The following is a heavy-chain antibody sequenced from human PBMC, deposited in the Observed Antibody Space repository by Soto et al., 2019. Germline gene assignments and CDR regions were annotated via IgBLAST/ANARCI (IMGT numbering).Heavy chain of an antibody. D-gene: IGHD2-2*01. Sequence: QVQLVEFGGXVVQPGRSLRLSCAASRFTFSNYAMHWVRQAPGKGLQWVALISFDGSTKYYADSVKGRFTISRDNSKNTLYLQMNSLRAEDTAVYYCARSPGYCSTTRCYGRDFAMDVWGQGTTVTVSS. CDR1: RFTFSNYA. CDR2: ISFDGSTK. V-gene: IGHV3-30-3*01. J-gene: IGHJ6*02. CDR3: ARSPGYCSTTRCYGRDFAMDV.